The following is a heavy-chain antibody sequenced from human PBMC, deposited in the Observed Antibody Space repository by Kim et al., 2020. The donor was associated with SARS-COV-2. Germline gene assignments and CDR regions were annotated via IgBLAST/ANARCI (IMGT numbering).Heavy chain of an antibody. CDR3: ARYGYPPLYYGMDV. J-gene: IGHJ6*02. CDR2: IWYDGSNK. D-gene: IGHD5-18*01. V-gene: IGHV3-33*01. Sequence: GGSLRLSCAASGFTFSSYGMHWVRQAPGKGLEWVAVIWYDGSNKYYADSVKGRFTISRDNSKNTLYLQMNSLRAEDTAVYYCARYGYPPLYYGMDVWGQGTTVTVSS. CDR1: GFTFSSYG.